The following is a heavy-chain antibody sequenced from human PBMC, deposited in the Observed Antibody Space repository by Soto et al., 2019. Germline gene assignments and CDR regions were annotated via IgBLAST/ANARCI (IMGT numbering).Heavy chain of an antibody. CDR1: GGSMSSNY. CDR3: ARGGSYGDFFDY. CDR2: IYYTGST. Sequence: LTCTVSGGSMSSNYWTWIRQSPGKGLEWIGYIYYTGSTKYNPSLKSRVTISLDTSKNQFSLRLTSVTSADTAVYYCARGGSYGDFFDYWGQGAQVTVSS. J-gene: IGHJ4*02. V-gene: IGHV4-59*01. D-gene: IGHD4-17*01.